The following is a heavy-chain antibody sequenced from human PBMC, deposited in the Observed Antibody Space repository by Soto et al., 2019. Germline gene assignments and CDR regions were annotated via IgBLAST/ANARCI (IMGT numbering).Heavy chain of an antibody. V-gene: IGHV3-23*02. CDR2: ISGSDGST. CDR3: AQDRESDAWYEDY. Sequence: EVQLLESGGGLVQPGGSLRLSCVTSGFTFSSYAMSWVRQAPGKGLEWVSVISGSDGSTYYGDSVKGRFTISRDNSKNTLYLQMNSLRAEDTAVYYCAQDRESDAWYEDYWGLGTLVTVSS. CDR1: GFTFSSYA. J-gene: IGHJ4*02. D-gene: IGHD6-13*01.